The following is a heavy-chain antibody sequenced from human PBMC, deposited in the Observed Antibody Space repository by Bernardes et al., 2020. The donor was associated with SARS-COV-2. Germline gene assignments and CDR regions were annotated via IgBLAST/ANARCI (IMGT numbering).Heavy chain of an antibody. J-gene: IGHJ6*02. CDR1: GFTFSSYC. Sequence: GGSLRLSCAASGFTFSSYCMSWVRQAPGKGLEWVANIKRDGSQTNSVDSVRGRYTISNDNRKNLVFLQMNSRRAEDTAIFYCARSAGMDVWGQGTMVTVSS. V-gene: IGHV3-7*03. CDR2: IKRDGSQT. CDR3: ARSAGMDV.